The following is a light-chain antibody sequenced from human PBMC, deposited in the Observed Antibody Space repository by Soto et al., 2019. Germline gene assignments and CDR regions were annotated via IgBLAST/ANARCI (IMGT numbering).Light chain of an antibody. CDR3: QQYVSPPWT. CDR2: GAS. CDR1: QSLSKTY. V-gene: IGKV3-20*01. J-gene: IGKJ1*01. Sequence: EIVLTQSPGTLSLSPGERATLSCRASQSLSKTYLAWYQKKPGQAPRLLIDGASSRDTGTPDRFSGSGSGTDFTLTISRLEPEDFAVYYCQQYVSPPWTFGQGTKVEIK.